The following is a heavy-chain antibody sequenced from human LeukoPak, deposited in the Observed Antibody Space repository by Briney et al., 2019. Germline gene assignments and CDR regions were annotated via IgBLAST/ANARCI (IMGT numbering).Heavy chain of an antibody. CDR2: ISGSGGST. D-gene: IGHD1-26*01. CDR1: GFTFSSYA. Sequence: GGSLRLSCAASGFTFSSYAMSWVRQAPGKGLEWVSAISGSGGSTYYADSVKGRFTISRDNSKNTLYLQMNSLRAEDTAVYYCAEDPFFSGSPTHWGQGTLVTVSS. CDR3: AEDPFFSGSPTH. V-gene: IGHV3-23*01. J-gene: IGHJ4*02.